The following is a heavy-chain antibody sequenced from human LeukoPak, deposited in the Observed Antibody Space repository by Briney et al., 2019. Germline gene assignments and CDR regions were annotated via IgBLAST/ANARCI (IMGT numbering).Heavy chain of an antibody. CDR3: ARLWLSSGWFDY. J-gene: IGHJ4*02. D-gene: IGHD6-19*01. Sequence: GESLKISCKCSGNSFSSYWTGWVRQMPGIGLQWMGIIYPGDSDTRYSPSFQGQVTISADKSISTAYLQWSSLRASDTAMYYCARLWLSSGWFDYWGQGALVTVSS. CDR2: IYPGDSDT. V-gene: IGHV5-51*01. CDR1: GNSFSSYW.